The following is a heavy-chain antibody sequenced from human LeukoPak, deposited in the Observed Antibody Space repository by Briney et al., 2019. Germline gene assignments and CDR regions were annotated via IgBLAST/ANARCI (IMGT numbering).Heavy chain of an antibody. CDR3: ARDGYGGNSFDS. V-gene: IGHV1-2*02. CDR1: GYTCTTSY. J-gene: IGHJ4*02. CDR2: INPNSGGT. Sequence: GASVKDSSKASGYTCTTSYMNCVRQDTGQGLQRMGWINPNSGGTNYAQKFQGRVTMTSDTSISTAYMELSGLRSDDTAVYYCARDGYGGNSFDSWGQGTLVTVSS. D-gene: IGHD4-23*01.